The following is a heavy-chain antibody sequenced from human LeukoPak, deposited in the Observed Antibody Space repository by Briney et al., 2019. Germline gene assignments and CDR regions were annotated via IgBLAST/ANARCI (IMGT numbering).Heavy chain of an antibody. CDR3: ARSPATDAFDI. V-gene: IGHV3-74*01. CDR2: INSDGSST. J-gene: IGHJ3*02. CDR1: GFTFSSYW. Sequence: GRSLRLSCAVSGFTFSSYWMDWVRHAPGEWLVWVSRINSDGSSTSYADSVKGRFTISRDNAKNTLYLQMNSLRAEDTAVYYCARSPATDAFDIWGQGTMVTVSS.